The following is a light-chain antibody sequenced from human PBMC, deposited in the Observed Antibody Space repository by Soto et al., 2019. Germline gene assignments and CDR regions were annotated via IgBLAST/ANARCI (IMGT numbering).Light chain of an antibody. CDR2: AAS. V-gene: IGKV1-39*01. Sequence: DIQMTQSPSSLSASVGDRVTITCRASQSISSFLNWYQQTPGKAPKLLIYAASSLQSGVPSRFSGSGSGTDFTLTISSLQPEDSATYYCQESYSFLWGTCGQGTKVEIK. CDR3: QESYSFLWGT. CDR1: QSISSF. J-gene: IGKJ1*01.